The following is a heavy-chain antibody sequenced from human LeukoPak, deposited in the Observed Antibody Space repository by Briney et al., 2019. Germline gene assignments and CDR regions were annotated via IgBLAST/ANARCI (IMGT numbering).Heavy chain of an antibody. J-gene: IGHJ4*02. CDR1: GFTFSSYV. CDR2: ISSSSSYI. D-gene: IGHD4-17*01. Sequence: GGSLRLSCAASGFTFSSYVMSWVRQAPGKGLEWVSSISSSSSYIYYADSVKGRFTISRDNAKNSLYLQMNSLRAEDTAVYYCARDKYYYGERSVRYWGQGTLVTVSS. CDR3: ARDKYYYGERSVRY. V-gene: IGHV3-21*01.